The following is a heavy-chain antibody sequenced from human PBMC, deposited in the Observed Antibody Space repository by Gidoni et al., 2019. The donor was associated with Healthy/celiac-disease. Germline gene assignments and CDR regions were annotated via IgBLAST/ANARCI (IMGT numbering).Heavy chain of an antibody. CDR1: GGSFSGYY. D-gene: IGHD3-16*01. CDR3: ALGSTGDY. CDR2: INHSGST. V-gene: IGHV4-34*01. J-gene: IGHJ4*02. Sequence: QVQLQQWGAGLLKPSETLSLTCAVYGGSFSGYYWSWIRQPPGKGLEWIGEINHSGSTNYNPSLKSRVTISVDTSKSQFSLKLSSVTAADTAVYYCALGSTGDYWGQGTLVTVSS.